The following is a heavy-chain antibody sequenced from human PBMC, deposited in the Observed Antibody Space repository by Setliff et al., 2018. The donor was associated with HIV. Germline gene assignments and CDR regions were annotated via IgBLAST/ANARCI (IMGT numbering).Heavy chain of an antibody. CDR1: GGSMNSHY. CDR3: ARGVVDYDFWSGSGDYYYMDV. V-gene: IGHV4-59*11. Sequence: PSETLSLTCTVSGGSMNSHYWSWIRQSPGRGLEWIGYIYYSVSTKYNPSLKSRVSMSIDTSKNQFSLKMSSVTAADTAVSYCARGVVDYDFWSGSGDYYYMDVWGKGTTVTVSS. D-gene: IGHD3-3*01. J-gene: IGHJ6*03. CDR2: IYYSVST.